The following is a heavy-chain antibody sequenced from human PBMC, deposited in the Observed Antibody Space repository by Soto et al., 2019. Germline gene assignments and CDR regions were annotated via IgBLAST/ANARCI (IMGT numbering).Heavy chain of an antibody. J-gene: IGHJ5*02. CDR3: ATNNGSVSTNFDT. V-gene: IGHV1-69*02. D-gene: IGHD5-12*01. CDR2: VIPMVEMS. CDR1: RGILNYNT. Sequence: QVQLVQSGAEVKKSGSSVKVSCTASRGILNYNTLSWVRQAPGQGLEWLGRVIPMVEMSSYAQQFQGRVTIHADQQTITVYMVLTNLRSEDTSIYFCATNNGSVSTNFDTWSQGTLVTV.